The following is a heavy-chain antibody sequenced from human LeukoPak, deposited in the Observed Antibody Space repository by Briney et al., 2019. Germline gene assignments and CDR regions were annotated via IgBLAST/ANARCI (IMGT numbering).Heavy chain of an antibody. CDR1: GFTFSNYW. CDR3: ARDLSYSYRGLSGRFDP. V-gene: IGHV3-74*01. D-gene: IGHD1-26*01. CDR2: INSDGINT. J-gene: IGHJ5*02. Sequence: GGSLRLSCAASGFTFSNYWMHWVRQAPGKGLVWVSRINSDGINTSYADSVKGRFTISRDNAKNTLNLQMNSLRAEDTAVYYCARDLSYSYRGLSGRFDPWGQGTLVTVSS.